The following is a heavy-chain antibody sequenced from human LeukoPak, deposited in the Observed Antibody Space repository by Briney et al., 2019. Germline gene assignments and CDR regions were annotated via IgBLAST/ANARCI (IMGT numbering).Heavy chain of an antibody. CDR3: ARGGVEMATDRLLNFDY. Sequence: SETLSLTCTVSGGSISSYYWSWIRQPPGKGLEWIGYIYYSGSTNYNPSLKSRVTISVGTSKNQFSLKLSSVTAADTAVYYCARGGVEMATDRLLNFDYWGQGTLVTVSS. J-gene: IGHJ4*02. CDR2: IYYSGST. D-gene: IGHD5-24*01. CDR1: GGSISSYY. V-gene: IGHV4-59*01.